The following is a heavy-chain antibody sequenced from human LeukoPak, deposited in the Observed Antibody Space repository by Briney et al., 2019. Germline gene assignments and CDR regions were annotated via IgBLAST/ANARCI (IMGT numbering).Heavy chain of an antibody. CDR1: GFTFSGSA. D-gene: IGHD2-8*02. CDR3: TRRDDITLVVPNDY. V-gene: IGHV3-73*01. J-gene: IGHJ4*02. CDR2: IRSKGNNYAT. Sequence: QPGGSLRLSCAASGFTFSGSAVHWVRQASGKGLEWVGRIRSKGNNYATAYTASVKGRFTISRDDSKNTAYLQMDSLKTEDTAVYYCTRRDDITLVVPNDYWGQGTLSPSPQ.